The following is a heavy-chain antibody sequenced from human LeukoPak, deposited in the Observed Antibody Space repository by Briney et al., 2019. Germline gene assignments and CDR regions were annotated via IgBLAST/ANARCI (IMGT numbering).Heavy chain of an antibody. Sequence: GGSLRLSCAASGFTFSSYSMTWIRQAPGKGLEWVSYISSSGSTIYYADSVKGRFTISRDNAKNSLYLQMNSLRAEDTAVYYCASVSPDTGTYDYWGQGTLVTVSS. D-gene: IGHD1-26*01. CDR2: ISSSGSTI. V-gene: IGHV3-48*04. CDR1: GFTFSSYS. J-gene: IGHJ4*02. CDR3: ASVSPDTGTYDY.